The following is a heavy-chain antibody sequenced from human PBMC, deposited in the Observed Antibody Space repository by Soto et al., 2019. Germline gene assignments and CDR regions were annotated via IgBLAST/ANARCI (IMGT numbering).Heavy chain of an antibody. V-gene: IGHV4-59*01. CDR2: IHYSGTT. J-gene: IGHJ6*02. CDR1: GGSISSSY. Sequence: ETLSLTCPVSGGSISSSYWSWIRQPPGKGLEWIAYIHYSGTTNYNPSLKSRVTISGDTSKNQVSLELTSVTAADTAVYYCARHSPYYGMDVWGQGTKVTVYS. CDR3: ARHSPYYGMDV.